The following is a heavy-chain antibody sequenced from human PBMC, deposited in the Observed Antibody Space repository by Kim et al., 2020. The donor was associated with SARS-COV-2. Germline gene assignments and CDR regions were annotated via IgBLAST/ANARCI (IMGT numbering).Heavy chain of an antibody. J-gene: IGHJ5*02. V-gene: IGHV1-69*01. Sequence: FQGRVTIAADESTSTAYMELSSLRSEDTAVYYCARENTGSSWPWSNWFDPWGQGTLVTVSS. CDR3: ARENTGSSWPWSNWFDP. D-gene: IGHD6-13*01.